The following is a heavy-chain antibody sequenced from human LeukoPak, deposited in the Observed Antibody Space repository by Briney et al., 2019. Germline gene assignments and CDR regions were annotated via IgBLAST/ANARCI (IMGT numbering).Heavy chain of an antibody. D-gene: IGHD3-3*01. CDR2: INPSGGST. V-gene: IGHV1-46*01. CDR1: GYTFTSYY. CDR3: ARDPSAYDLAASGYYYYYMDA. J-gene: IGHJ6*03. Sequence: ASVKVSCKASGYTFTSYYMHWVRQAPGPGLEWMGIINPSGGSTSYAQKFQGRVTMTGDTSTSTVYVELSSLRSEDTAVYYCARDPSAYDLAASGYYYYYMDAWGKGTTVTVSS.